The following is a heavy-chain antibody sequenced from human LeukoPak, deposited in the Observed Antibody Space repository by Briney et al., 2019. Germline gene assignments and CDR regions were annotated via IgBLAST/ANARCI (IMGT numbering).Heavy chain of an antibody. CDR3: ATERDSSWTFDS. D-gene: IGHD6-13*01. J-gene: IGHJ4*02. CDR2: MSRSSSNI. V-gene: IGHV3-21*01. Sequence: GGSLRLSCAASGFTFSSYSMNWVRQAPGKGLEWVSSMSRSSSNIYYADSVKGRFTISRDNAKNSLYLQMNSLRAEDTAVYYCATERDSSWTFDSWGQGTLVTVSS. CDR1: GFTFSSYS.